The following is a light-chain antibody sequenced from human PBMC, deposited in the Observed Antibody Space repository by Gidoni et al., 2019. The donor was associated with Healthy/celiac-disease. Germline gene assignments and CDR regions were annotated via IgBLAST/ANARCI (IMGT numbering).Light chain of an antibody. V-gene: IGKV3-15*01. Sequence: IVMTQSPATMSVSPGDRATLSCRASPSVSSNLAWYQLTPGQAPRLLIYGASTRATGIPARFSGSGSGTEFTLTISSLQSEDFAVYYCQQYNNWPALTFGGGTKVEIK. CDR3: QQYNNWPALT. CDR1: PSVSSN. J-gene: IGKJ4*01. CDR2: GAS.